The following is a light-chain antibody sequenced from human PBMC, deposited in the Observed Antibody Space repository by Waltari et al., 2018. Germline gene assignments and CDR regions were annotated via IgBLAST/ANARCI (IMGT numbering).Light chain of an antibody. CDR3: QQSDNWPYT. Sequence: EIVMTQSPATLSVSPGERATLSCRASQSVSSKLARYQQKPGHAPRLLIYGASTRATGIPARFSGSGSGTEFTLTISSLQSEDFAVYYCQQSDNWPYTFGQGTKLEIK. CDR2: GAS. J-gene: IGKJ2*01. CDR1: QSVSSK. V-gene: IGKV3-15*01.